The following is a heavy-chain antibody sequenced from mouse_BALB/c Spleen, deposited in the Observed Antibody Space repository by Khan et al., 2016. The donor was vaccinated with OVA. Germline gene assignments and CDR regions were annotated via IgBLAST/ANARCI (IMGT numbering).Heavy chain of an antibody. V-gene: IGHV1-74*01. Sequence: QVQLKQSGAELVRPGASVKLSCEASGYTFTSYWINWVKQSPEQGLEWIGRIDPYDSETHYNQNFKDKAILTVDKSSSTAYMQLSRLTSEDSAVYECARNPFAYWGQGTLVTVSA. J-gene: IGHJ3*01. CDR3: ARNPFAY. CDR2: IDPYDSET. CDR1: GYTFTSYW.